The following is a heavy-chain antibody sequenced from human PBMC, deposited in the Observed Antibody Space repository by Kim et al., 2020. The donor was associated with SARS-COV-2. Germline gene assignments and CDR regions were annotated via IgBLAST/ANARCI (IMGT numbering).Heavy chain of an antibody. D-gene: IGHD1-26*01. V-gene: IGHV5-51*01. CDR1: GYSFTSYW. J-gene: IGHJ4*02. CDR2: IYPGDSDT. CDR3: ARLRVSWWELQFFDY. Sequence: GESLKISCKGSGYSFTSYWIGWVRQMPGKGLEWMGIIYPGDSDTRYSPSFQGQVTISADKSISTAYLQWSSLKASDTAMYYCARLRVSWWELQFFDYWGQGTLVTVSS.